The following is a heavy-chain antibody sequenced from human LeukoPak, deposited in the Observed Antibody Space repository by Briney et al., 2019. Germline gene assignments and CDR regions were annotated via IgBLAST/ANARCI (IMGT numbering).Heavy chain of an antibody. V-gene: IGHV4-38-2*01. CDR1: GYSISSDYY. CDR3: TSGPNFYYSDY. CDR2: IYHSGST. D-gene: IGHD3-3*01. J-gene: IGHJ4*02. Sequence: SETLSLTCAVSGYSISSDYYWGWIRQPPGKGLEWIGTIYHSGSTYLNPSLKSRVTISVDTSKNQFSLNLNSVTAADTAVYYCTSGPNFYYSDYWGQGTLVTVSS.